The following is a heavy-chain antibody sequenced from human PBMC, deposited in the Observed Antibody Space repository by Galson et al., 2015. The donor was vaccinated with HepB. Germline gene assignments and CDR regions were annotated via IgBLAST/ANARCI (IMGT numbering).Heavy chain of an antibody. Sequence: SLRLSCAASGFTFSSYDMGWVRQAPGKGLEWVSVISGSGGSTYYADSVKGRFIISRDNSQNTLYLEMNSLRAEDTAIYYRAGTRPDYDILTGLFDYWGQGTLVTVSS. CDR1: GFTFSSYD. CDR3: AGTRPDYDILTGLFDY. D-gene: IGHD3-9*01. J-gene: IGHJ4*02. CDR2: ISGSGGST. V-gene: IGHV3-23*01.